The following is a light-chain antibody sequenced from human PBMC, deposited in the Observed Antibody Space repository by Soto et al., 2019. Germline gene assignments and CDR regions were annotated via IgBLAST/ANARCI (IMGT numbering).Light chain of an antibody. J-gene: IGKJ5*01. Sequence: EIVLTQSPDTLSVSPGERATLSCRASQSAGTNLAWYQQKPGQAPRLLIHGAFTRATGIPARFSGSGSGTEFTLTISSLQSEDFAVFYCQQYNQWPTTFGQGTRLEIK. CDR3: QQYNQWPTT. CDR2: GAF. CDR1: QSAGTN. V-gene: IGKV3-15*01.